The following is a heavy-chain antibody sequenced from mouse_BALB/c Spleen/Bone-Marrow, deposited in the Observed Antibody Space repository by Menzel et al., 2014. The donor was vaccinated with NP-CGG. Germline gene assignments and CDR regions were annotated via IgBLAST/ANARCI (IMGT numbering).Heavy chain of an antibody. V-gene: IGHV1S81*02. CDR3: TREGDSPFAY. CDR2: INPSNGGT. CDR1: GYTFTSYY. D-gene: IGHD2-13*01. Sequence: VQLQHSGAELVKPGASVKLSCKASGYTFTSYYTYWVKQRPGQGLEWIGEINPSNGGTNFNEKFKSKATLTVDKSSSTAYMQLSSLTSEDSAVYYCTREGDSPFAYWGQGTLVTVSA. J-gene: IGHJ3*01.